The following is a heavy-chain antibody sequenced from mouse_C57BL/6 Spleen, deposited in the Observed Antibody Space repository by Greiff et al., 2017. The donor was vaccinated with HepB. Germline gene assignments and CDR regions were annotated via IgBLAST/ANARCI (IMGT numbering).Heavy chain of an antibody. V-gene: IGHV1-5*01. Sequence: EVQVVESGTVLARPGASVKMSCKTSGYTFTSYWMHWVKQRPGQGLEWIGAIYPGNSDTSYNQKFKGKAKLTAVTSASTAYMELSSLTNEDSAVYYCTREGIRYDYDGAWFAYWGQGTLVTVSA. CDR1: GYTFTSYW. CDR3: TREGIRYDYDGAWFAY. D-gene: IGHD2-4*01. J-gene: IGHJ3*01. CDR2: IYPGNSDT.